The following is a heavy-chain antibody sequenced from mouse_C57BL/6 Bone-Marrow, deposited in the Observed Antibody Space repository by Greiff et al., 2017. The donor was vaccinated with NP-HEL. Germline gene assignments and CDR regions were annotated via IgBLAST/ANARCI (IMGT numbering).Heavy chain of an antibody. V-gene: IGHV5-12*01. D-gene: IGHD2-4*01. J-gene: IGHJ1*03. Sequence: EVKLVESGGGLVQPGGSLKLSCAASGFTFSDYYMYWVRQTPEKRLEWVAYISNGGGSTYYLDTVKGRFTISRDNAKNTLYLQMSRLKSEDTAMYYCARIYYDYDGWYFDVWGTGTTVTVSS. CDR1: GFTFSDYY. CDR2: ISNGGGST. CDR3: ARIYYDYDGWYFDV.